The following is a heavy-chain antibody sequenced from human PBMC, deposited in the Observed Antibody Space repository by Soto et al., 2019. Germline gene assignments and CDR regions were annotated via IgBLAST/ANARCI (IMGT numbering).Heavy chain of an antibody. V-gene: IGHV4-4*02. CDR1: GGSISSSNW. D-gene: IGHD3-10*01. CDR2: IYHSGST. Sequence: QVQLQESGPGLVKPSGTLSLTCAVSGGSISSSNWWSWVRQPPGKWLEWIGEIYHSGSTNYNPSLKSRVTISVDKSKNQFSLKLSSVTAADAAVYYCARAGITMVRGVIITLFHYGMDVWGQGTTVTVSS. J-gene: IGHJ6*02. CDR3: ARAGITMVRGVIITLFHYGMDV.